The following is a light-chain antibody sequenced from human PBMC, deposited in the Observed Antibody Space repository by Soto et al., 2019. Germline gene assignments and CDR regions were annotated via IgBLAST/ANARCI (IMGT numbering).Light chain of an antibody. CDR2: DTT. Sequence: QAVVTQEPSVTVSPGGTVTLTCGSSTGAVTSDRYPYWFQQQPGQVPRALIFDTTNTHSWTPARFSGSLLGDKAALTLSGAQPEDEADYYCSLHYSGGRRVFGGGTKVTVL. J-gene: IGLJ3*02. CDR3: SLHYSGGRRV. CDR1: TGAVTSDRY. V-gene: IGLV7-46*01.